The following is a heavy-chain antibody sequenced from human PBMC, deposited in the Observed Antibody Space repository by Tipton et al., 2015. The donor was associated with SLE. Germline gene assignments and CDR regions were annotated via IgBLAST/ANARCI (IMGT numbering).Heavy chain of an antibody. CDR1: GFTFRDYA. Sequence: GSLRLSCAASGFTFRDYAMSWVRQAPGKGLEWVSLISSGGSNTHYADSVKGRFTVSRDNSKNTLYLQMNSLRGDDTAVYFCAKDLDSSGDYGPDDESFQHWGQGTLVTVSS. CDR3: AKDLDSSGDYGPDDESFQH. V-gene: IGHV3-23*01. J-gene: IGHJ1*01. CDR2: ISSGGSNT. D-gene: IGHD2-21*02.